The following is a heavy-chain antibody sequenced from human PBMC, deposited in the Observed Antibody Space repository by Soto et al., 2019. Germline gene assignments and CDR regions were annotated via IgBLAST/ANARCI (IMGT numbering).Heavy chain of an antibody. Sequence: ASVKVSCKVSGYTLTELSMHWVRQAPGKGLEWMGGFDPEDGETSYAQKFQGRVTMTEDTSTDTAYMELSSLRSEDTAVYYCATPRYCSSTSCYNASDIWGQGTMVTVSS. V-gene: IGHV1-24*01. J-gene: IGHJ3*02. CDR3: ATPRYCSSTSCYNASDI. CDR2: FDPEDGET. CDR1: GYTLTELS. D-gene: IGHD2-2*02.